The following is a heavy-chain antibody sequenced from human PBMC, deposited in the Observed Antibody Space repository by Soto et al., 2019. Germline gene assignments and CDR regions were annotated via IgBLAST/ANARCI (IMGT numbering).Heavy chain of an antibody. J-gene: IGHJ6*02. V-gene: IGHV1-69*13. CDR2: IIPIFDTP. D-gene: IGHD3-3*01. CDR1: GGTLSSYV. CDR3: ARGSLIGVVPSGMDV. Sequence: GASVRVSCKASGGTLSSYVISWVRQAPGQGLEWMGGIIPIFDTPNYAQKFQGRVTITADESTSTVYMELSSLRSEDTAVYYCARGSLIGVVPSGMDVWGQGTTVTVSS.